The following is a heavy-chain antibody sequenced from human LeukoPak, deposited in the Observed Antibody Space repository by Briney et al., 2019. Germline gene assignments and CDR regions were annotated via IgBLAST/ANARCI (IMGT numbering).Heavy chain of an antibody. Sequence: SETLSLTCTVSGGSISSSSYYWGWIRQPPGKGLEWIGSIYYSGSTYYNPSLKRRVTISVDTSMNQCSLKLSSVTAADTAVYYCARHYRQIFGSGSYSLYYYYYMDVWGKGTTVTISS. CDR1: GGSISSSSYY. D-gene: IGHD3-10*01. CDR2: IYYSGST. CDR3: ARHYRQIFGSGSYSLYYYYYMDV. V-gene: IGHV4-39*01. J-gene: IGHJ6*03.